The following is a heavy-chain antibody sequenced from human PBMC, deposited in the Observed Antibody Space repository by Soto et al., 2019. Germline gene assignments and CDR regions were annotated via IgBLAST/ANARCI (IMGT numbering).Heavy chain of an antibody. D-gene: IGHD6-19*01. CDR3: ARNPYSSGRFDP. CDR1: GYNFIDYD. CDR2: MTPNSGDT. Sequence: QVQLVQSGAEVKKPGASVKVSCKASGYNFIDYDINWVRQATGQGLEWMGWMTPNSGDTGYAQKFQGRISLTRDTSTGTAYMELTSLESDDTAVYYCARNPYSSGRFDPWGQGTLVTVSS. J-gene: IGHJ5*02. V-gene: IGHV1-8*01.